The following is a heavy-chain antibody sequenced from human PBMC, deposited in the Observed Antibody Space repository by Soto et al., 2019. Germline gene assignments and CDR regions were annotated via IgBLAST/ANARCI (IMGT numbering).Heavy chain of an antibody. Sequence: QVQLVESGGGVVQPGKSLRLSCAASGFTFSGFAIHWVRQAPGKGLEWVAVIWHDGTNEYYADSVKGRFTISRDHSQNTLYLQMNSLRAEDTALYYCAREKVAGDPRHYNGMDLWGQGTTVTVSS. CDR2: IWHDGTNE. D-gene: IGHD3-10*01. CDR1: GFTFSGFA. CDR3: AREKVAGDPRHYNGMDL. J-gene: IGHJ6*02. V-gene: IGHV3-33*01.